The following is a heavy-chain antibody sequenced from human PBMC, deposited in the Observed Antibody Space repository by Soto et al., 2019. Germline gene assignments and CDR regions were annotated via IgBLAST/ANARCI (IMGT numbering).Heavy chain of an antibody. V-gene: IGHV1-18*01. CDR3: ARGVAGPLHWFDP. CDR2: ISAYNGNT. CDR1: GYTFTSYG. J-gene: IGHJ5*02. D-gene: IGHD6-19*01. Sequence: APVKVSCKAFGYTFTSYGISWVRQAPGQGPEWMGWISAYNGNTNYAQKLQGRVTMTTDASTSTAYMELRSLRSEDTAVYYCARGVAGPLHWFDPWGQGTLVTVSS.